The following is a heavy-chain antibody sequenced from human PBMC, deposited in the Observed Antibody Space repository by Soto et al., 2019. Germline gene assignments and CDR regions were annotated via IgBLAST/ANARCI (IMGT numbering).Heavy chain of an antibody. V-gene: IGHV4-34*01. J-gene: IGHJ4*02. D-gene: IGHD6-6*01. CDR3: AREELIAARSFFDY. CDR1: GGSFSGYY. CDR2: INHSGST. Sequence: TSETLSLTCAVYGGSFSGYYWSWIRQPPGKGLEWIGEINHSGSTNYNQSLKSRVTISVDTSKNQFSLKLSSVTAADTAVYYCAREELIAARSFFDYWGQGTLVTVSS.